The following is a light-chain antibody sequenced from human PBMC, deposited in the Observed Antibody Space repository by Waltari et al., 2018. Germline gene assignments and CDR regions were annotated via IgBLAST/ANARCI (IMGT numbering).Light chain of an antibody. CDR3: SSYTSSSTPLV. CDR2: DVT. Sequence: QSALTPPAPVSGSPGQSIPLSCTATSSAVGASHYVSWYQQHPGQAPKLMIYDVTSRPSGVSNRFSGSKSGNTASLTISGLQAEDEADYYCSSYTSSSTPLVFGGGTKLTVL. V-gene: IGLV2-14*03. CDR1: SSAVGASHY. J-gene: IGLJ2*01.